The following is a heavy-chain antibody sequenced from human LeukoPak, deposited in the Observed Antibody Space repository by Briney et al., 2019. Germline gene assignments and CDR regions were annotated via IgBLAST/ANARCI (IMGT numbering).Heavy chain of an antibody. Sequence: SETLSLTCTVSGGSISSYYWSWIRQPAGKGLEWIGRIYTSGSTNYNPSLKSRVTMSVDTSRNKFSLKLNSVTAADTAFYFCARDGLVVPKYWGQGILVTVSS. CDR3: ARDGLVVPKY. CDR1: GGSISSYY. J-gene: IGHJ4*02. CDR2: IYTSGST. V-gene: IGHV4-4*07. D-gene: IGHD2-2*01.